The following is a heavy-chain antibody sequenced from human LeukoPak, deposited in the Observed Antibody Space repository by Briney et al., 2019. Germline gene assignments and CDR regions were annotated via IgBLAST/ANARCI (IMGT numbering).Heavy chain of an antibody. J-gene: IGHJ5*02. CDR3: ARSLLWFGELSNWFDP. V-gene: IGHV1-69*06. CDR1: GGTFSSYA. Sequence: SVKVSCKASGGTFSSYAISWVRQAPGQGLEWMGGIIPIFGTANYAQKFQGRVTITADKSTSTAYMELSSLRSEDTAVYYCARSLLWFGELSNWFDPWGQGTLVTVSS. CDR2: IIPIFGTA. D-gene: IGHD3-10*01.